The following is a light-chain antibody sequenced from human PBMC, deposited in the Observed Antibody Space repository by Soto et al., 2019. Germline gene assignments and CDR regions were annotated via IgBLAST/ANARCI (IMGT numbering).Light chain of an antibody. CDR1: SSNIGSNT. V-gene: IGLV1-44*01. Sequence: QSVLTQPPSASGTPGQRVTISCSGSSSNIGSNTVNWYQQLPGTAPKPLIYSNNQRPSGVPDRVSGSKSGTSASLAISGLQSEDEADYYCAAWDDSLNAPVFGGGTKLAVL. CDR3: AAWDDSLNAPV. J-gene: IGLJ2*01. CDR2: SNN.